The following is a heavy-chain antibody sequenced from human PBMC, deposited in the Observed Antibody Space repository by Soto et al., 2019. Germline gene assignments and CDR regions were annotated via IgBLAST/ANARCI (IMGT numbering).Heavy chain of an antibody. CDR3: ARGASIAAFDY. CDR1: GGTFSSYA. V-gene: IGHV1-69*06. D-gene: IGHD6-6*01. Sequence: ASVKVSCKASGGTFSSYAISWVRQAPGQGLEWMGGIIPIFGTANYAQKFQGRVTITADKSTSTAYMELSSLRSEDTAVYYCARGASIAAFDYWGQGTLVTVSS. CDR2: IIPIFGTA. J-gene: IGHJ4*02.